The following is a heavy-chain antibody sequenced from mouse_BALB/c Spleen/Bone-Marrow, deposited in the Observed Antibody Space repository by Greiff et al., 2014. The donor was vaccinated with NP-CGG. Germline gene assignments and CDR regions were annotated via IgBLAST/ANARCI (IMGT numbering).Heavy chain of an antibody. CDR1: GFTFSSFG. J-gene: IGHJ4*01. D-gene: IGHD4-1*01. V-gene: IGHV5-17*02. Sequence: EVMLVESGGGLVQPGGSRKLSCAASGFTFSSFGMHWVRQAPEKGLEWVAYISSGSSTIYYADTVKGRFTISRDNPKNTLFLQMTSLRSEDTAMYYCATGTRAMDYWGQGTSVTVA. CDR3: ATGTRAMDY. CDR2: ISSGSSTI.